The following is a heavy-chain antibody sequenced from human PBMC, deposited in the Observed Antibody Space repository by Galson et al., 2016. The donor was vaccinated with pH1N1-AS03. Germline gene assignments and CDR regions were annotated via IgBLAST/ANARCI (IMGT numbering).Heavy chain of an antibody. D-gene: IGHD3-9*01. CDR3: ARGHMSLSGFWDS. CDR1: GYTFTSHR. J-gene: IGHJ4*02. CDR2: LTTSTGDP. V-gene: IGHV7-4-1*01. Sequence: SVKVSCKASGYTFTSHRIIWVRQAPGQGLECMGWLTTSTGDPTYAQGFTGRFAFSLDTSVSTVYLQIDSLKADDTAVYYCARGHMSLSGFWDSWGQGTLVTVSS.